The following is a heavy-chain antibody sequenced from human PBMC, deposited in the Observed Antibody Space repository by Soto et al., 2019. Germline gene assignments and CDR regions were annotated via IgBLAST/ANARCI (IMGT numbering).Heavy chain of an antibody. V-gene: IGHV3-7*01. J-gene: IGHJ4*02. Sequence: GGSLRLSCAASGFTFSSYWMSWVRQAPGKGLEWVANIKQDGSEKYYVDSVEGRFTISRDNAKNSLYLQMNSLRAEDTAVYYCAINRGDYDYIWGSYRYTPGYYFDYWGQGTLVTVSS. D-gene: IGHD3-16*02. CDR3: AINRGDYDYIWGSYRYTPGYYFDY. CDR2: IKQDGSEK. CDR1: GFTFSSYW.